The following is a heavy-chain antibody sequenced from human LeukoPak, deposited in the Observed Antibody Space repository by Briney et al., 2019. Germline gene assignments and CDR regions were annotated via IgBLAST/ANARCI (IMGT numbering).Heavy chain of an antibody. V-gene: IGHV3-64*01. Sequence: GGSLRLSCVVSGFTISSYAMSWVRQAPGKGLEYVSAISSNGGSTYYANSVKGRFTISRDNSKNTLYLQMGSLRAEDMAVYYCAGDYGGWFDPWGQGTLVTVSS. CDR2: ISSNGGST. J-gene: IGHJ5*02. CDR3: AGDYGGWFDP. CDR1: GFTISSYA. D-gene: IGHD3-16*01.